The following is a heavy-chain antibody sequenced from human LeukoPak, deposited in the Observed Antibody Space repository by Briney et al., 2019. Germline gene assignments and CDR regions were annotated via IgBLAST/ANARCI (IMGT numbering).Heavy chain of an antibody. V-gene: IGHV3-11*04. CDR2: ISNKGSSSTT. J-gene: IGHJ4*02. CDR1: GFIFSDYY. Sequence: GGSLRLSCAASGFIFSDYYMGWVRQAPGKGLEWVSYISNKGSSSTTYYADSVKGRFTISRDNAKNSLYLQMNSLRAEDTAVYYCARGSGTILGWGQGTLVTVSS. D-gene: IGHD1-7*01. CDR3: ARGSGTILG.